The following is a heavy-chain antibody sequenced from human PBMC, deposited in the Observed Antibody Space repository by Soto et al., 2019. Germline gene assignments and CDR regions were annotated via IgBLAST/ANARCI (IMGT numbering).Heavy chain of an antibody. CDR1: GFTFSSYS. CDR2: ISSSSSYI. Sequence: SLRLSCAASGFTFSSYSMNWVRQAPGKGLEWVSSISSSSSYIYYADSVKGRFTISRDNAKNSLYLQMNSLRAEDTAVYYCAGYDFWSGYSNGMDVWGQGTTVTVSS. J-gene: IGHJ6*02. V-gene: IGHV3-21*01. D-gene: IGHD3-3*01. CDR3: AGYDFWSGYSNGMDV.